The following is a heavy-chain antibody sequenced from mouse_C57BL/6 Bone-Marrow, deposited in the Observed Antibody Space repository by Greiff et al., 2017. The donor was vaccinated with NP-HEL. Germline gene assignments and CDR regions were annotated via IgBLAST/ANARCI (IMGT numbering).Heavy chain of an antibody. CDR1: GFTFNTYA. D-gene: IGHD4-1*01. J-gene: IGHJ4*01. CDR2: IRSKSSNYAT. CDR3: VRERELGRAMDY. Sequence: EVQGVESGGGLVQPKGSLKLSCAASGFTFNTYAMHWVRQAPGKGFEWVARIRSKSSNYATYYADSVKDRFTISRDDSQSMLYLQMNNLKTEDTAMYYCVRERELGRAMDYWGQGTSVTVSS. V-gene: IGHV10-3*01.